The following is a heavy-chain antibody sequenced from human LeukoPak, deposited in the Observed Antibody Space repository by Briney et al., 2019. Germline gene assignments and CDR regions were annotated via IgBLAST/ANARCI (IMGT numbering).Heavy chain of an antibody. V-gene: IGHV3-23*01. CDR3: AKWGDYDILTGYYDSDY. Sequence: QSGGSLRLSCTASAFTFGDYAMSWVRQAPGKGLEWVSAVSGRDDSTYYADSVKGRFTIARANSKNTLYLQMNSLRAEDTAVYYCAKWGDYDILTGYYDSDYWGQGTLVTVSS. CDR1: AFTFGDYA. CDR2: VSGRDDST. D-gene: IGHD3-9*01. J-gene: IGHJ4*02.